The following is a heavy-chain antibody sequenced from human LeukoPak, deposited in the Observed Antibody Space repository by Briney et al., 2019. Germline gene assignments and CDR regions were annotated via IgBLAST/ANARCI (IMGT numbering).Heavy chain of an antibody. V-gene: IGHV4-34*01. CDR3: AGGYCSSTSCYTRYYYYYGMDV. CDR1: GGSFSGYY. J-gene: IGHJ6*02. D-gene: IGHD2-2*02. Sequence: PSETLSLTCAVYGGSFSGYYWSWIRQPPGKGLEWIGEINHSGSTNHNPSLKSRVTISVDTSKNQFSLKLSSVTAADTAVYYCAGGYCSSTSCYTRYYYYYGMDVWGQGTTVTVSS. CDR2: INHSGST.